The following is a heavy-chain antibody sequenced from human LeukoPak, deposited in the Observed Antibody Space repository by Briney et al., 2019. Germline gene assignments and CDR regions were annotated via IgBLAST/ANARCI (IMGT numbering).Heavy chain of an antibody. CDR3: ARDQGYSYGQGASDWFDP. D-gene: IGHD5-18*01. CDR2: IIPIFGTA. CDR1: GYTFTSYG. Sequence: SVKVSCKASGYTFTSYGISWVRQAPGQGLEWMGGIIPIFGTANYAQKFQGRVTITTDESTSTAYVELSSLRSEDTAVYYCARDQGYSYGQGASDWFDPWGQGTLVTVSS. V-gene: IGHV1-69*05. J-gene: IGHJ5*02.